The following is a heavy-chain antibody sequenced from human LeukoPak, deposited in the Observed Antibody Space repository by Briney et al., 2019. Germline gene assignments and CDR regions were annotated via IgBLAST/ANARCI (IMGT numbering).Heavy chain of an antibody. Sequence: SGPTLVNPTQTLTLTCTFSGFSLSTSGMCVSWIRQPPGKALEWLARIDWDDDKYYSTSLKTRLTISKDTSKNQVVLTMTNMDPVDTATYYCARTRYYESSGYYLFDYWGQGTLVTVSS. CDR1: GFSLSTSGMC. CDR3: ARTRYYESSGYYLFDY. J-gene: IGHJ4*02. CDR2: IDWDDDK. V-gene: IGHV2-70*11. D-gene: IGHD3-22*01.